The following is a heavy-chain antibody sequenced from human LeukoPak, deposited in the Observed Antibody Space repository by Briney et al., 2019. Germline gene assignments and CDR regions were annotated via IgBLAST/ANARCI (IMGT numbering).Heavy chain of an antibody. D-gene: IGHD1-26*01. Sequence: GGSLRLSCAASRFIFSSNGMTWVRQAPGKGLEWVSGFSGSGEKTYYADSVKGRFTISRDKSKNVLYLQMNSLRPEDTAVYYCAKGSKSRYTGSFLDYWGHGILVTVSS. V-gene: IGHV3-23*01. CDR3: AKGSKSRYTGSFLDY. CDR1: RFIFSSNG. J-gene: IGHJ4*01. CDR2: FSGSGEKT.